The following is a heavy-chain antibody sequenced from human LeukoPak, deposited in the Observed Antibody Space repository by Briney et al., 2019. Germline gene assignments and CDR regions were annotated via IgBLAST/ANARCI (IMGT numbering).Heavy chain of an antibody. D-gene: IGHD6-19*01. Sequence: GSLRLSCAASGFTVSSNYMSWIRQPPGKGLEWIGSIYYSGSTYYNSSLKSRVTVSVDASKSQFSLKLNSVTAADTAVYHCARRTGFGSGWYFDYWGQGTLVTVSS. V-gene: IGHV4-39*07. CDR1: GFTVSSNY. J-gene: IGHJ4*02. CDR3: ARRTGFGSGWYFDY. CDR2: IYYSGST.